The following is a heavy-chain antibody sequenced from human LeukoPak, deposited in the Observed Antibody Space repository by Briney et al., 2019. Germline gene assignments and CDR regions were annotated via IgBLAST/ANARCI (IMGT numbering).Heavy chain of an antibody. Sequence: GGSLRLSCAASGFTFSSYWMSWVRQAPGKGLEWVANIKQDGSEKYYVDSVKGRFTISRDYAKNSLYLQMNSPRAEDTAVYYCARDSGATIVDYWGQGTLVTVSS. J-gene: IGHJ4*02. CDR2: IKQDGSEK. V-gene: IGHV3-7*03. D-gene: IGHD5-12*01. CDR1: GFTFSSYW. CDR3: ARDSGATIVDY.